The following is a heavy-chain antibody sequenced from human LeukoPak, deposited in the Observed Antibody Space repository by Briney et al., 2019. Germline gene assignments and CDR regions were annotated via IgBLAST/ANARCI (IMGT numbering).Heavy chain of an antibody. CDR3: ARVDPYDFWSGY. CDR1: GFTFSSYG. D-gene: IGHD3-3*01. Sequence: GGSLRLSCAASGFTFSSYGMHWVRQAPGKGLEWVAVISYDGSNKYYADSVKGRFTISRDNSKNTLYLQMNSLRVEDTAVYYCARVDPYDFWSGYWGQGTLVTVSS. V-gene: IGHV3-30*03. J-gene: IGHJ4*02. CDR2: ISYDGSNK.